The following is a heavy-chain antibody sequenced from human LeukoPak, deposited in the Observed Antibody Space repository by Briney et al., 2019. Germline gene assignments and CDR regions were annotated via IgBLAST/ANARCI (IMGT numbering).Heavy chain of an antibody. CDR3: AKGHKLEWLLSTNFGY. Sequence: GGSLRLSCAASGFTFSSYAMSWVRQAPGKGLEWVSAISGSGGSTYYADSVKGRFTISRDNSKNTLYLQMNSLRAEDTAVYYCAKGHKLEWLLSTNFGYWGQGTLVTVSS. D-gene: IGHD3-3*01. CDR2: ISGSGGST. CDR1: GFTFSSYA. J-gene: IGHJ4*02. V-gene: IGHV3-23*01.